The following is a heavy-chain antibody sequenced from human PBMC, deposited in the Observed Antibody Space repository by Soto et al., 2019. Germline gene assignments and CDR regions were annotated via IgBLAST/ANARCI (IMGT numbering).Heavy chain of an antibody. CDR2: IKQDGSEK. J-gene: IGHJ3*02. D-gene: IGHD3-3*01. CDR1: GFTFSSYW. Sequence: GGSLRLSCAASGFTFSSYWMSWVRQAPGKGLEWVANIKQDGSEKYYVDSVKGRFTISRDNAKNSLYLQMNSLRAEDTAVYYCARDRGGDFWSGYDAFDIWGQGTMVTVSS. CDR3: ARDRGGDFWSGYDAFDI. V-gene: IGHV3-7*01.